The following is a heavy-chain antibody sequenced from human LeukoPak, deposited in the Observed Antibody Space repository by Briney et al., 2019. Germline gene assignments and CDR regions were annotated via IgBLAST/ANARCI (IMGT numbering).Heavy chain of an antibody. CDR2: IYHSGST. Sequence: SETLSLTCAVSGVSISSSNWWSWVRQPPGKGLEWIGEIYHSGSTNYNPSLKSRLTITVDKSKNQFSLKLSSVTAADTAVYYCALGQWLVESGGAFDIWGQGTMVTVSS. V-gene: IGHV4-4*02. CDR3: ALGQWLVESGGAFDI. J-gene: IGHJ3*02. CDR1: GVSISSSNW. D-gene: IGHD6-19*01.